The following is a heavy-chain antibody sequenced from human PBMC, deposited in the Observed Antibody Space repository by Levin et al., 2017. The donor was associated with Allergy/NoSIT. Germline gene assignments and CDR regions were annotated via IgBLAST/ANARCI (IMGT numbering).Heavy chain of an antibody. V-gene: IGHV1-2*02. CDR1: GYTFTGYY. J-gene: IGHJ3*02. D-gene: IGHD2-21*02. CDR2: INPNSGGT. Sequence: GESLKISCKASGYTFTGYYMHWVRQAPGQGLEWMGWINPNSGGTNYAQKFQGRVTMTRDTSISTAYMELSRLRSDDTAVYYCARSFIVVVTASAFDIWGQGTMVTVSS. CDR3: ARSFIVVVTASAFDI.